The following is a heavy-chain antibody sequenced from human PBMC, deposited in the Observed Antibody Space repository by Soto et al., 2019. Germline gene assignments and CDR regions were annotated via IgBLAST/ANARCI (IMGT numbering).Heavy chain of an antibody. CDR2: IYPGDSDT. V-gene: IGHV5-51*01. CDR3: ARHLPVPNTGNYYYYGMDV. D-gene: IGHD2-2*01. Sequence: PGESLKISCKGSGYSFTSYWIGWVRQMPGKGLEWMGIIYPGDSDTRYSPSFQGQVTISADKSISTAYLQWGSLKASDTAMYYCARHLPVPNTGNYYYYGMDVWGQGTKVTVSS. CDR1: GYSFTSYW. J-gene: IGHJ6*02.